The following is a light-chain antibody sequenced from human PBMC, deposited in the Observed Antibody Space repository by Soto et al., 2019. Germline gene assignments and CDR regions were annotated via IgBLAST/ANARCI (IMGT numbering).Light chain of an antibody. CDR3: QQCNDWLRT. J-gene: IGKJ1*01. CDR2: DAS. V-gene: IGKV3-15*01. CDR1: QTVSSN. Sequence: EIVMTQSPATLSVSPGERATLSCRASQTVSSNLAWYQQKPGQAPRLLIYDASTRATGIPARFSGSGSGTQFTLTISSLQSEDFAVYYCQQCNDWLRTFGQGTKVEIK.